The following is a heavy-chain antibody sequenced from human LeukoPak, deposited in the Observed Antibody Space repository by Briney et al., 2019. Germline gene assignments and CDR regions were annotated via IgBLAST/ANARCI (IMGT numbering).Heavy chain of an antibody. CDR3: VREGYNNTWYRS. V-gene: IGHV3-53*01. CDR2: MYSGGKT. J-gene: IGHJ5*02. Sequence: GRSLRLSCAAYGFTFSSYGMHWVRQAPGKGLEWVSVMYSGGKTYYADSVKGRFTISRDNSKNTLHLQMNSLRAEDTAVYYCVREGYNNTWYRSWGQGTLVTVSS. D-gene: IGHD6-13*01. CDR1: GFTFSSYG.